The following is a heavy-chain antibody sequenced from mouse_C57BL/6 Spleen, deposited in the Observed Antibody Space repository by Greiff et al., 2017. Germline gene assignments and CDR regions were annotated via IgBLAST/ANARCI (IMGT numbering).Heavy chain of an antibody. CDR2: IFPCSGRT. CDR3: ARRDYGNYFDY. D-gene: IGHD2-1*01. CDR1: GYTFTGYW. Sequence: QVQLKESGAELMKPGASVKLSCKATGYTFTGYWIEWVKQRPGHGLEWIGEIFPCSGRTNYNEKVKGKATFTEDTSSNTAYMQRSSLTTEDSAIYYCARRDYGNYFDYWGQGTTLTVSS. V-gene: IGHV1-9*01. J-gene: IGHJ2*01.